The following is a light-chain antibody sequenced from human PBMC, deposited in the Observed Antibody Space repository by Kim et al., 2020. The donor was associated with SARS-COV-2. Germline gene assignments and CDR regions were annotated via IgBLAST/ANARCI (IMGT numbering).Light chain of an antibody. CDR1: QSITVD. CDR3: QQYHIWPAT. Sequence: EVEMTQSPATLSVSPGERANFSCRASQSITVDLAWYQQRPGQPPRLLFYGAFNRATGFPARFSGSGSGTDFTLTIDSLQAENFGIYYCQQYHIWPATFGPGTRLEIK. J-gene: IGKJ5*01. V-gene: IGKV3-15*01. CDR2: GAF.